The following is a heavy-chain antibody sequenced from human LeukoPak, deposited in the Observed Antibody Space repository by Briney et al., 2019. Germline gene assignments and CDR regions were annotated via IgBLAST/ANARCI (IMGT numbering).Heavy chain of an antibody. D-gene: IGHD5-24*01. J-gene: IGHJ4*02. Sequence: GGSLRLSCAASGFTFSSYSMNWVRQAPGKGLEWVSAISGSGGSTYYADSVKGRFTISRDNSKNTLYLQMNSLRAEDTAVYYCARGGDGYNSIYWGQGTLVTVSS. V-gene: IGHV3-23*01. CDR1: GFTFSSYS. CDR3: ARGGDGYNSIY. CDR2: ISGSGGST.